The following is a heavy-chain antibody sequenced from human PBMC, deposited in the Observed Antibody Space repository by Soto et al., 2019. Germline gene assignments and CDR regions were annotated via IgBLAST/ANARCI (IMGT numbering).Heavy chain of an antibody. CDR1: GGSISSYY. V-gene: IGHV4-4*07. CDR2: IYTSGST. CDR3: AREQASGSYYYWFDP. Sequence: PSETLSLTCTVSGGSISSYYWSWIRQPAGKGLEWIGRIYTSGSTNYNPSLKSRVPMSVDTSKNQFSLKLSSVTAADTAVYYCAREQASGSYYYWFDPWGQGTLVTVSS. J-gene: IGHJ5*02. D-gene: IGHD1-26*01.